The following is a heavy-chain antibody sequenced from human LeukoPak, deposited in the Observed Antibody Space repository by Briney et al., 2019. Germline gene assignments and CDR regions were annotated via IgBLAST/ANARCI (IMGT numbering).Heavy chain of an antibody. D-gene: IGHD3-16*01. CDR1: GFTFSDYD. J-gene: IGHJ3*02. CDR3: AKALTRWAFDM. Sequence: GGSLRLSCAASGFTFSDYDMSWVRQAPGKGLEWVSSMSLSTSGKTYADSVKGRFTVSTDKAKNTLYLQMDSLRAEDTAIYYCAKALTRWAFDMWGQGTMVTVSS. V-gene: IGHV3-23*01. CDR2: MSLSTSGK.